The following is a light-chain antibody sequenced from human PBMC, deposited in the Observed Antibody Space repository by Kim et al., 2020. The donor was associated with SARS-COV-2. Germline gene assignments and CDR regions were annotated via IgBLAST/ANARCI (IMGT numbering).Light chain of an antibody. CDR1: QSISAG. J-gene: IGKJ2*01. CDR2: TAS. Sequence: SASVEDRATITGRASQSISAGLAWYQQKPGKAPKLLIYTASYLQSGVPSRFSGSGTGTEFTLTISSLQPDDFATYYCQQYKGYLYTFGQGTKVEI. CDR3: QQYKGYLYT. V-gene: IGKV1-5*03.